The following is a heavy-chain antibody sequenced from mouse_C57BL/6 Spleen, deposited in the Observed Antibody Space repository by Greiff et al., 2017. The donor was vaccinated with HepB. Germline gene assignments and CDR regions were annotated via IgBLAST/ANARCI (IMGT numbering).Heavy chain of an antibody. Sequence: QVQLKESGPGLVQPSQSLSITCTVSGFSLTSYGVHWVRQSPGKGLEWLGVIWSGGSTDYNAAFISRLSISKDNSKSQVFFKMNSLQADDTAIYYCARNHGNYEWFAYWGQGTLVTVSA. CDR1: GFSLTSYG. V-gene: IGHV2-2*01. J-gene: IGHJ3*01. CDR2: IWSGGST. D-gene: IGHD2-1*01. CDR3: ARNHGNYEWFAY.